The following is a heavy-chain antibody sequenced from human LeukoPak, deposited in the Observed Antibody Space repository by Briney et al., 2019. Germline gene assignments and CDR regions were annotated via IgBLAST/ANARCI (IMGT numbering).Heavy chain of an antibody. Sequence: GSLRLSCAASGFTFSSYAMHWVRQAPGKGLEYVSAISSNGGSTYYANSVKGRFTISRDNSKNTLYLQMGSLRAEDMAVYHCARSTHGYYYYGMDVWGQGTTVTVSS. CDR1: GFTFSSYA. CDR3: ARSTHGYYYYGMDV. J-gene: IGHJ6*02. V-gene: IGHV3-64*01. CDR2: ISSNGGST. D-gene: IGHD1-1*01.